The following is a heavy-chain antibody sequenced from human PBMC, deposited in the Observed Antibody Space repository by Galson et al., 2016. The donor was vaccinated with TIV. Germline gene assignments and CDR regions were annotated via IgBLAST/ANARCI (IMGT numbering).Heavy chain of an antibody. V-gene: IGHV1-69*13. CDR3: ARARGYNFENAFHI. CDR2: IIPLFRTT. Sequence: SVKVSCKASGDTISSYVFNWVRLAPGQGLEWMGGIIPLFRTTNYAQKFQGRVTITADESTNTAYMELSSLRFEDTAVYYCARARGYNFENAFHIWGQGTMVTVSS. CDR1: GDTISSYV. J-gene: IGHJ3*02. D-gene: IGHD5-18*01.